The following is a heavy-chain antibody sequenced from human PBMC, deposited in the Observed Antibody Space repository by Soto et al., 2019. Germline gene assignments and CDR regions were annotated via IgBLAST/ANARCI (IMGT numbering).Heavy chain of an antibody. Sequence: EVQLVESGGGLIQPGGYLRLSCAASGINVNSNYMSWVRQAPGKGLEWLSVIYSGGSTYYAESVKGRFTISRDNSKNTLNLQMTALRVEDTAVYYCARGPHVGISTSWGQATLVTVSS. CDR3: ARGPHVGISTS. V-gene: IGHV3-53*01. D-gene: IGHD2-2*01. CDR1: GINVNSNY. J-gene: IGHJ4*02. CDR2: IYSGGST.